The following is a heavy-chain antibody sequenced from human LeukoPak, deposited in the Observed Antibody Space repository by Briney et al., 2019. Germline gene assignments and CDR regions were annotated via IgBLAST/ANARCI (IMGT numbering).Heavy chain of an antibody. Sequence: SETLSLTCVVSGASVSTTSCLWGWVRQTPGKGLEWIGSISYTGSSYYNPSLNSRITMSLDPAKNHFSLRMTSLTAADTAVYYCVRDLGVGGSWPLDFWGPGTVVIVSS. CDR3: VRDLGVGGSWPLDF. CDR1: GASVSTTSCL. CDR2: ISYTGSS. J-gene: IGHJ4*02. D-gene: IGHD2-15*01. V-gene: IGHV4-39*07.